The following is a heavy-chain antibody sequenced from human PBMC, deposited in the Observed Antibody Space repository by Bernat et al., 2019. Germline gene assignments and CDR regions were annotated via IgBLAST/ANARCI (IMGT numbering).Heavy chain of an antibody. Sequence: EVQLVESGGGLVQPGGSLRLSCTASGFTFSRYSMNWVRQAPGKGLEWVSYISSSNSPIYYADSVKGRFTISRDNAKNSLYLQMNSLRAEDTAVYYCARGSTSDCRGGSCYDYWGQGTLVTVSS. V-gene: IGHV3-48*01. CDR1: GFTFSRYS. CDR3: ARGSTSDCRGGSCYDY. J-gene: IGHJ4*02. CDR2: ISSSNSPI. D-gene: IGHD2-15*01.